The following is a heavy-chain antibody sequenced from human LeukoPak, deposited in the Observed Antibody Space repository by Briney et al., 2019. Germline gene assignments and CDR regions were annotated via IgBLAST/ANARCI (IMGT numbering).Heavy chain of an antibody. CDR1: GFTFSSYA. CDR2: ISYDGSNK. D-gene: IGHD2-2*01. J-gene: IGHJ4*02. Sequence: PGRSLRLSCAASGFTFSSYAMHWVRQAPGKGLEWVAVISYDGSNKYYADSVKGRFTISRDNSKNTLYLQMNSLRAEDTAVYYCARESGDIVVVPAATDYWGQGTLVTVSS. CDR3: ARESGDIVVVPAATDY. V-gene: IGHV3-30-3*01.